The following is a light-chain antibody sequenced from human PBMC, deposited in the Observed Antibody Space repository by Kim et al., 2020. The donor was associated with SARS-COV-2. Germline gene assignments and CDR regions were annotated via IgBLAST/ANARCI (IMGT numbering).Light chain of an antibody. CDR1: SSNIGSNN. J-gene: IGLJ1*01. V-gene: IGLV1-44*01. CDR2: SNK. CDR3: AAWDDSLNGYV. Sequence: GQGVTNACSGSSSNIGSNNVNWYQQLPGTAPKLLIYSNKQRPSGVPDRFSGSKSGTSASLAISGLQSEDEADYYCAAWDDSLNGYVFGTGTKVTVL.